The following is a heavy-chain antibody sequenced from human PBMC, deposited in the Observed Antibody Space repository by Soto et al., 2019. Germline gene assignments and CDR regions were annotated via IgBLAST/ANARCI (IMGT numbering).Heavy chain of an antibody. CDR1: GLAFRSFL. Sequence: GGSLRLSCAASGLAFRSFLMSWVRQAPGGGLEWVANINQDGRDTYYSDSLSDRFTISRDNAANSLFLHMNSLGAEDTAVYYCATSHDDEWESYRHRYWGQGTMVTVYS. J-gene: IGHJ4*02. CDR3: ATSHDDEWESYRHRY. V-gene: IGHV3-7*01. D-gene: IGHD3-16*02. CDR2: INQDGRDT.